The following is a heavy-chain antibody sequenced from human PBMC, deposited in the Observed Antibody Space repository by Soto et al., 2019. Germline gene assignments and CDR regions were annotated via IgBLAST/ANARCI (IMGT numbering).Heavy chain of an antibody. J-gene: IGHJ4*02. CDR1: EFTFSSFN. Sequence: EVQLVDSGGGLVQPGESLRLSCAASEFTFSSFNMHWVRQAPGKGLEWVSYISASGTTVYYGDSVKGRFTISRDNAKNSLYLQMNSLRDEDTAVYYCARIYRRDGNKYADYWGQGTLVTVSS. V-gene: IGHV3-48*02. CDR2: ISASGTTV. D-gene: IGHD3-16*02. CDR3: ARIYRRDGNKYADY.